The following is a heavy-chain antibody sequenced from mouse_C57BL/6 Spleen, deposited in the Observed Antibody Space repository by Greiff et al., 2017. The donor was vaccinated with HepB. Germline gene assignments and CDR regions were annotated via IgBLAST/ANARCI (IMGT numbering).Heavy chain of an antibody. CDR3: ARRVYYYGSSYWYFDV. Sequence: VQLQQSGPVLVKPGASVKMSCKASGYTFTDYYMNWVKQSHGKSLEWIGVINPYNGGTSYNQKFKGKATLTVDKSSSTAYMERNSLTSEDSAVYYCARRVYYYGSSYWYFDVWGTGTTVTVSS. D-gene: IGHD1-1*01. CDR2: INPYNGGT. J-gene: IGHJ1*03. V-gene: IGHV1-19*01. CDR1: GYTFTDYY.